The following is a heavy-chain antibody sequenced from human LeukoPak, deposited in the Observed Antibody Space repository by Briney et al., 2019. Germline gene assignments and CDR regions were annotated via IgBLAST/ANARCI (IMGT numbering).Heavy chain of an antibody. V-gene: IGHV3-23*01. CDR3: AKGSYYYDSADYSDY. CDR1: DFTFSNYA. Sequence: QPGGSLRLSCAGSDFTFSNYAMSWVRQAPGKGLEWVSTLSGSGGNTYYADSVKGRVTISRDNSKNTLYLQMNSLRAEDTAVYHCAKGSYYYDSADYSDYWGQGTLVTVSS. CDR2: LSGSGGNT. J-gene: IGHJ4*02. D-gene: IGHD3-22*01.